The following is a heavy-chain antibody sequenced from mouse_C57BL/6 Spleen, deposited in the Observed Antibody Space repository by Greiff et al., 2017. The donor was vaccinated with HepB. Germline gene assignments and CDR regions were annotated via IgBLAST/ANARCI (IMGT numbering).Heavy chain of an antibody. CDR1: GYTFTDYE. Sequence: VQLQQSGAELVRPGASVTLSCKASGYTFTDYEMHWVKQTPVHGLEWIGAIDPETGGTAYNQKFKGKAILTADKSSSTAYMELRSLTSEDSAVYSCTRRYYGSSYRDYFDYWGQGTTLPVSS. V-gene: IGHV1-15*01. J-gene: IGHJ2*01. CDR2: IDPETGGT. D-gene: IGHD1-1*01. CDR3: TRRYYGSSYRDYFDY.